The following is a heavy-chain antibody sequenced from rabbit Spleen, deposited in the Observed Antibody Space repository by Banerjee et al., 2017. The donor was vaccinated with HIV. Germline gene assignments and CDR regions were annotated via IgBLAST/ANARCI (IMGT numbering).Heavy chain of an antibody. CDR2: INTLTGKA. CDR3: ARGSADDTYGYHSNL. CDR1: GFTISNYW. V-gene: IGHV1S45*01. D-gene: IGHD6-1*01. Sequence: QEQLEESGGRLVQPGGSLTLSCKAYGFTISNYWMNWVRQAPGKGLEWIACINTLTGKAVYASWAKGRLTLSKTSSTVTLQMTTLTAADTATYFCARGSADDTYGYHSNLWGQGTLVTVS. J-gene: IGHJ4*01.